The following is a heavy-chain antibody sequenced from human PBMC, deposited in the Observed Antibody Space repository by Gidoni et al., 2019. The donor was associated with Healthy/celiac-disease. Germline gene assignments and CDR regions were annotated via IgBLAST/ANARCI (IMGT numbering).Heavy chain of an antibody. V-gene: IGHV3-9*01. J-gene: IGHJ2*01. CDR3: AKDKGRLGDWYFDL. D-gene: IGHD3-16*01. Sequence: EVQLVESGGGFVQPGRSLRLSCAASGFTFDDYAMHWVRQAPGKGLEWVSGISWNSGSIGYADSVKGRFTISRDNAKNSLYLQMNSLRAEDTALYYCAKDKGRLGDWYFDLWGRGTLVTVSS. CDR1: GFTFDDYA. CDR2: ISWNSGSI.